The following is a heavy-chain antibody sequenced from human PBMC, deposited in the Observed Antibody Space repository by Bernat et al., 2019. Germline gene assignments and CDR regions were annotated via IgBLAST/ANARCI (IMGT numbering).Heavy chain of an antibody. CDR1: GFTFSSYA. CDR3: AREPRSGFTNNSFPLFFDY. CDR2: ISHDGTKK. V-gene: IGHV3-30*10. Sequence: QVQVVESGGGVVQPGRSLRLSCAASGFTFSSYAMHWVRQAPGKGLEWVGVISHDGTKKYYTDSVKGRFTHSRDNSNNTVYLQMHTLRAEDTAVYYCAREPRSGFTNNSFPLFFDYWGQGALVTVSS. J-gene: IGHJ4*02. D-gene: IGHD1-1*01.